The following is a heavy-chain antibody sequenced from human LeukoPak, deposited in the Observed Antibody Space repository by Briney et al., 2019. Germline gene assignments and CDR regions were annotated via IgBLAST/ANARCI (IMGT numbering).Heavy chain of an antibody. Sequence: SETLSLTCAVSNHSFSACYWRGRRRSPGGAGQWFGEIRHSGSTNYNTSLKLRVSILLDQSQNHFFLRLSSVSAADTAVYFCARRYCSGGSCYMRGYYGMDVW. CDR1: NHSFSACY. CDR2: IRHSGST. J-gene: IGHJ6*01. CDR3: ARRYCSGGSCYMRGYYGMDV. V-gene: IGHV4-34*01. D-gene: IGHD2-15*01.